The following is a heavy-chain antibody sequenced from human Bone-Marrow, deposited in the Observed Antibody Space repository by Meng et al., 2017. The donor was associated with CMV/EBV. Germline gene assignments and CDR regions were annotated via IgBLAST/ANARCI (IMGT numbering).Heavy chain of an antibody. D-gene: IGHD5-24*01. CDR2: IIPIFGTA. V-gene: IGHV1-69*05. CDR3: ARKLATITNFDL. CDR1: GGTFSSYA. J-gene: IGHJ2*01. Sequence: SVKVSCKASGGTFSSYAISWVRQAPGQGLEWMGGIIPIFGTANYAQKFQGRVTITTDESTSTAYMELSSLRSEDTAVYYCARKLATITNFDLWGRGTLVTVSS.